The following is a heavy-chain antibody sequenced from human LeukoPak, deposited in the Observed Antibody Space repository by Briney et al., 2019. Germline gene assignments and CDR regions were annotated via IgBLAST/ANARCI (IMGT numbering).Heavy chain of an antibody. Sequence: SETLSLTRAVSGGSISSYYWSWIRQPPGKGLEWIGYIYDSGSTNYNPSLKSRVTISVDTSKNQFSLKLSSVTAADTAVYYCACLTTADAFDIWGQGTMVTVSS. CDR3: ACLTTADAFDI. CDR2: IYDSGST. CDR1: GGSISSYY. V-gene: IGHV4-59*01. D-gene: IGHD3-22*01. J-gene: IGHJ3*02.